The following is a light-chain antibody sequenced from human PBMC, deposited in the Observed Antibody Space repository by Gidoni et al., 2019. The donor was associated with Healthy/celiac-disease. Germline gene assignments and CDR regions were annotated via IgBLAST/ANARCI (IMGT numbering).Light chain of an antibody. CDR1: QGISNY. CDR3: QQYYSYPQWT. V-gene: IGKV1-16*01. J-gene: IGKJ1*01. Sequence: DIQMTQSPSSLSASVGDRVTITCQASQGISNYLNWYQQKPGKAPKLLIYDASNLQSGVPSRFSGSGSGTDFTLTISCLQSEDIATYYCQQYYSYPQWTFGQGTKVEIK. CDR2: DAS.